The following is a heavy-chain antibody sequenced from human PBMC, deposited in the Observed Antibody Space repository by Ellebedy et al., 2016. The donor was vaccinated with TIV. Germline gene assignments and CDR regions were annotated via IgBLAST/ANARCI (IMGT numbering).Heavy chain of an antibody. CDR1: GFTFSSYW. CDR3: ARDLLFGAARPGWFNP. Sequence: GESLKISXAASGFTFSSYWMHWVRQAPGKGLVWVSRINSDGSSTSYADSVKGRFTISRDNAKNTLYLQMNSLRAEDTAVYYCARDLLFGAARPGWFNPWGQGTLVTVSS. V-gene: IGHV3-74*01. CDR2: INSDGSST. D-gene: IGHD6-6*01. J-gene: IGHJ5*02.